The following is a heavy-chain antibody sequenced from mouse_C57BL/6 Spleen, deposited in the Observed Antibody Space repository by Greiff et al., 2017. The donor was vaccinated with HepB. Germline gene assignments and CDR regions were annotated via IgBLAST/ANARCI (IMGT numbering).Heavy chain of an antibody. CDR3: ARAYSNYVAWFAY. CDR2: ISDGGSYT. J-gene: IGHJ3*01. V-gene: IGHV5-4*01. D-gene: IGHD2-5*01. Sequence: EVQRVESGGGLVKPGGSLKLSCAASGFTFSSYAMSWVRQTPEKRLEWVATISDGGSYTYYPDNVKGRFTISRDNAKNNLYLQMSHLKSEDTAMYYCARAYSNYVAWFAYWGQGTLVTVSA. CDR1: GFTFSSYA.